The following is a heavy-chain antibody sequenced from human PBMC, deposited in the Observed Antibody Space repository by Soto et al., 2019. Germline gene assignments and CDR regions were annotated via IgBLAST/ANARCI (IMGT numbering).Heavy chain of an antibody. CDR3: ASGDSSGYQYDY. CDR1: RGTFSSYT. Sequence: QVQLVQSGAEVKKPGSSVKVSCKASRGTFSSYTTSWVRQAPGQGLEWMGRIIPILGIANYAQKFQGRVTITADKSTSTAYMELSSLRSEDTAVYYCASGDSSGYQYDYWGQGTLVTVSS. CDR2: IIPILGIA. V-gene: IGHV1-69*02. D-gene: IGHD3-22*01. J-gene: IGHJ4*02.